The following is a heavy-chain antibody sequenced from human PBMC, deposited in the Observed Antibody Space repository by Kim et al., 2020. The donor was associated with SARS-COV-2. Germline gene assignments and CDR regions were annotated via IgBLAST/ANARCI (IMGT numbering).Heavy chain of an antibody. CDR2: IIPIFGTA. CDR3: ARDLRDSSSWYKGMDV. CDR1: GGTFSSYA. J-gene: IGHJ6*02. D-gene: IGHD6-13*01. Sequence: SVKVSCKASGGTFSSYAISWVRQAPGQGLEWMGGIIPIFGTANYAQKFQGRVTITADESTSTAYMELSSLRSEDTAVYYCARDLRDSSSWYKGMDVWGQGTTVTVSS. V-gene: IGHV1-69*13.